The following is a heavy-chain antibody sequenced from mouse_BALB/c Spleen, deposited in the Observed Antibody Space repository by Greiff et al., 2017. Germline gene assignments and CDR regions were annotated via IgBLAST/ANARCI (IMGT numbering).Heavy chain of an antibody. CDR3: TRGNRYALYIDV. V-gene: IGHV1-15*01. CDR1: GYTFTDYE. Sequence: VQLQQSGAELVRPGASVTLSCKASGYTFTDYEMHWVKQTPVHGLEWIGAIDPETGGTAYNQKFKGKATLTADKSSSTAYMELRSLTSEDSAVYYCTRGNRYALYIDVWGAGTTVTVAS. CDR2: IDPETGGT. J-gene: IGHJ1*01. D-gene: IGHD5-1-1*01.